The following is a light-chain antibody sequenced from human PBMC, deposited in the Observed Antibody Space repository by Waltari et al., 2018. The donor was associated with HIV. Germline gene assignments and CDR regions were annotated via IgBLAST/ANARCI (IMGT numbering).Light chain of an antibody. CDR3: QQYNTYLWT. V-gene: IGKV1-5*03. CDR1: QDISRW. CDR2: KAS. Sequence: DIQMTQSPSTLSASIGDTVTLTCRASQDISRWLAWYQQKPGEVPKPLVYKASLLGSGVPSRFSGSGSGTEFTLTINSLQPSDFATYYCQQYNTYLWTFGQGTKVEI. J-gene: IGKJ1*01.